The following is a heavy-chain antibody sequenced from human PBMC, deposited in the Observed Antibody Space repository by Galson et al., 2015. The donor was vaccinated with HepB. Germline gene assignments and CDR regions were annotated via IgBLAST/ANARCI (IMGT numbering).Heavy chain of an antibody. Sequence: SLRLSCAVSGFTFSNYAMTWVRQAPGKGLDWVSTISGSGGKTYYADSVKGRFTISRDNSRNTLFLHMNSLRAEDTAVYYCAKSAEEGDYGDYYWYFDLWGRGTLVTVSS. D-gene: IGHD4-17*01. CDR3: AKSAEEGDYGDYYWYFDL. J-gene: IGHJ2*01. CDR1: GFTFSNYA. V-gene: IGHV3-23*01. CDR2: ISGSGGKT.